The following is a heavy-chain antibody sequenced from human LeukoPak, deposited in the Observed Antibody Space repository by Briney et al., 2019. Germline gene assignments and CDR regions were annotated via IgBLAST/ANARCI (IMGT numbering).Heavy chain of an antibody. CDR2: IFYSGTT. J-gene: IGHJ5*01. V-gene: IGHV4-39*07. CDR3: ARQIAVVEPTDPNWFDS. CDR1: GDSISSTSFY. D-gene: IGHD2-21*01. Sequence: PSETLSLTCSVSGDSISSTSFYWGWIRQPPGKGLGWLGSIFYSGTTYYTPSLKSRVTLSLDTSKNHFYLRLTSVTAADTAVYYCARQIAVVEPTDPNWFDSWGQGTLVTVSS.